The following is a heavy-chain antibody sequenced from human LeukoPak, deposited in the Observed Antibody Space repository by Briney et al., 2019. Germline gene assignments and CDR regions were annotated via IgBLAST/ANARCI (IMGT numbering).Heavy chain of an antibody. CDR3: AKGSVAAAKRYNWFDP. V-gene: IGHV3-30*02. CDR2: IRYDGSNK. CDR1: GFTFSSYG. J-gene: IGHJ5*02. Sequence: PGGSLRLSCAASGFTFSSYGMHWVRQAPGKGLEWVAFIRYDGSNKYYADSVKGRFTISRDNSKNTLYLQMNSLRAEDTAVYYCAKGSVAAAKRYNWFDPWGQGTLVTVSS. D-gene: IGHD6-13*01.